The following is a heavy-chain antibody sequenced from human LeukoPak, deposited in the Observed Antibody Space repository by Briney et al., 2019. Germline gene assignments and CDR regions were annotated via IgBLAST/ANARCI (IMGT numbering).Heavy chain of an antibody. J-gene: IGHJ3*02. CDR1: GGSISSGSYY. CDR3: ARFWSWFHAFDI. Sequence: SETLSLTCTVSGGSISSGSYYWSWIRQPAGKGLEWIGRVYTSGSTNYNPSLKSRVTMSVDTSKNQFSLKLSSVTAADTAVYYCARFWSWFHAFDIWGQGTMVTVSS. CDR2: VYTSGST. D-gene: IGHD3-3*01. V-gene: IGHV4-61*02.